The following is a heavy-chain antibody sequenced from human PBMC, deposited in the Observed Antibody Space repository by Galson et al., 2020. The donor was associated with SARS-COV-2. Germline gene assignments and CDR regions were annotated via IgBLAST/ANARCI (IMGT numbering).Heavy chain of an antibody. V-gene: IGHV4-61*02. CDR3: ARGVCSGGSCYPRDAFDI. D-gene: IGHD2-15*01. Sequence: SETLSLTCTVSGGSISSGSYYWSWIRQPAGKGLEWIGRIYTSGSTNYNPSLKSRVTISVDTSKNQFSLKLSSVTAADTAVYYCARGVCSGGSCYPRDAFDIWGQGTMVTVSS. CDR1: GGSISSGSYY. CDR2: IYTSGST. J-gene: IGHJ3*02.